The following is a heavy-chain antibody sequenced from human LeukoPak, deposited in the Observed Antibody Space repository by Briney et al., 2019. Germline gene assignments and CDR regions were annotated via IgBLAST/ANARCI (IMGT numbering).Heavy chain of an antibody. D-gene: IGHD6-13*01. V-gene: IGHV5-51*01. Sequence: GESLKISCKGSGYIFTTHWIGWVRQMPGKGLEWMGIIYPDDSDTRYSPSFQGQVTISVDKSISTAYLQWSSLKASDTAIYYCARHAYSSTWYPNWFDPWGQGTLVTVSS. CDR3: ARHAYSSTWYPNWFDP. CDR2: IYPDDSDT. CDR1: GYIFTTHW. J-gene: IGHJ5*02.